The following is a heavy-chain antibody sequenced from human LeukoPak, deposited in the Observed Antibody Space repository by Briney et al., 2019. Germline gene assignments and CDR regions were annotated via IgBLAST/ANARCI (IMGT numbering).Heavy chain of an antibody. Sequence: GGSLRLSCAASGFTFDDYTMHWVRQAPGKGPEWVSLISWDGGSTYYADSVKGRFTISRDNSKNSLYLQMNSLRTEDTALYYCAKDIEWLRLGHGVDYWGQGTLVTVSS. V-gene: IGHV3-43*01. D-gene: IGHD5-12*01. CDR2: ISWDGGST. J-gene: IGHJ4*02. CDR3: AKDIEWLRLGHGVDY. CDR1: GFTFDDYT.